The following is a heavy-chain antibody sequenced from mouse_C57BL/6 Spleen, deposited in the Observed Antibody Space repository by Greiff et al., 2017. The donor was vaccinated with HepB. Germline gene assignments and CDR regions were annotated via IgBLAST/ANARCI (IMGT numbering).Heavy chain of an antibody. D-gene: IGHD4-1*02. J-gene: IGHJ2*01. V-gene: IGHV1-22*01. CDR1: GYTFTDYN. Sequence: LVKPGASVKMSCQASGYTFTDYNMHWVKQSHGKSLEWIGYINPNNGGTSYNQKFKGKATLTVNKSSSTAYMELRSLTSEDSAVYYCARSVNWDFDYWGQGTTLTVSS. CDR3: ARSVNWDFDY. CDR2: INPNNGGT.